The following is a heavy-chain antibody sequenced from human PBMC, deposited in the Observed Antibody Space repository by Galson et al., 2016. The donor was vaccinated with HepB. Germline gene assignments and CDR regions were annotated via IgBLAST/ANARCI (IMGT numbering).Heavy chain of an antibody. CDR2: IGSGSTTI. D-gene: IGHD6-13*01. CDR3: ARDGGQQVVRWERLRKVYYYYAMDV. J-gene: IGHJ6*02. CDR1: GFTFSTYS. V-gene: IGHV3-48*02. Sequence: SLRLSCAASGFTFSTYSMNWVRQAPGKGLEWVSYIGSGSTTIYYADSVKGRFTISRDNAKNSLYLQMNSLRDDDTAVYYCARDGGQQVVRWERLRKVYYYYAMDVWGQGTRSPSP.